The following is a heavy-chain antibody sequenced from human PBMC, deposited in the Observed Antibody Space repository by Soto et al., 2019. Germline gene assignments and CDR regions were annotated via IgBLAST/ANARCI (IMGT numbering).Heavy chain of an antibody. CDR1: GYPVTAYY. Sequence: QLHLVQSGAVVKKPGASVTVSCSASGYPVTAYYMHWVRQAPGRGLEWMGGINPATGAAKYTQTFQGRVPMTRDTSKGTVFMELGGLTSEDTAVFYWARGGGVGVAGSAAFDMWGQGTLVTVSS. D-gene: IGHD3-3*01. V-gene: IGHV1-2*02. CDR3: ARGGGVGVAGSAAFDM. CDR2: INPATGAA. J-gene: IGHJ3*02.